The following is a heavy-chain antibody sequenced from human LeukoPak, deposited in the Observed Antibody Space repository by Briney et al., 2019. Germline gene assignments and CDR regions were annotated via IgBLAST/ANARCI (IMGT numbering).Heavy chain of an antibody. J-gene: IGHJ5*02. Sequence: SVTVSCTASGGTFSSYAISWVRQAPGRGLEWMGRIIPILGIANYAQKFQGSVTITADKSTSTAYMELRSLRSDDTAVYYCARDLGIRYSSSWYGKNWFDPWGQGTLVTVSS. CDR3: ARDLGIRYSSSWYGKNWFDP. V-gene: IGHV1-69*04. CDR1: GGTFSSYA. D-gene: IGHD6-13*01. CDR2: IIPILGIA.